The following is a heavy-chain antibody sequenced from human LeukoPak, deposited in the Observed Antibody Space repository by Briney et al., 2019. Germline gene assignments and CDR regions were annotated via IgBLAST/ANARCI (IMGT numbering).Heavy chain of an antibody. CDR2: INHSGST. Sequence: SETLSLTCAVYGGSFSGYYWSWIRQPPGKGLEWIGEINHSGSTNYNPSLKSRVTISVDTSKNQFSLKLSSVTAADTAVYYCARGARMATYDYWGQGTLVTVSS. V-gene: IGHV4-34*01. D-gene: IGHD5-12*01. CDR1: GGSFSGYY. J-gene: IGHJ4*02. CDR3: ARGARMATYDY.